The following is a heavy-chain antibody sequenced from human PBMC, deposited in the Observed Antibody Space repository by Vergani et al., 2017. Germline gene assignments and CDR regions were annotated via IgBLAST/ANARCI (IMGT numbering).Heavy chain of an antibody. D-gene: IGHD2-15*01. V-gene: IGHV3-23*01. J-gene: IGHJ5*02. CDR2: ISGSGGST. Sequence: EVQLLESGGGLVQPGGSLRLSCAASGFTFSSYAMSWVRQAPGKGLEWVSAISGSGGSTYYADSVKGRFTISRDNSKNTLYLQMNSLRAEDTAVYYCARRYCSGGSCSNWFDPWGQGTLVTVSS. CDR1: GFTFSSYA. CDR3: ARRYCSGGSCSNWFDP.